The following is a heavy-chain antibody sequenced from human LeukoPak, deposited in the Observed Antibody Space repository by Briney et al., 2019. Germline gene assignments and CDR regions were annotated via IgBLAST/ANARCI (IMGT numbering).Heavy chain of an antibody. CDR1: GFTFSSHS. J-gene: IGHJ4*02. CDR2: ISSSNTYI. CDR3: PRELRITGWTPEFHS. Sequence: NPEGSLRLSCSASGFTFSSHSMTWVRQAPGKGLEWVSSISSSNTYIYYADSVKGRFTISRDNAKHSLYLQMNNLRAEDTAVYFCPRELRITGWTPEFHSWGQGTLVTVSS. D-gene: IGHD1-20*01. V-gene: IGHV3-21*01.